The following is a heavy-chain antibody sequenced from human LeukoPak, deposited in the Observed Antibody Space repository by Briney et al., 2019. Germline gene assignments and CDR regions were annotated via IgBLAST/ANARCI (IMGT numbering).Heavy chain of an antibody. CDR3: AKVYDSSGYYYVFDY. D-gene: IGHD3-22*01. CDR1: GFTFSSYA. J-gene: IGHJ4*02. Sequence: GGSLRLSCAAYGFTFSSYAMSWVRQAPGEGLVGVSAISGSGGSTYYADSVKGRFTISRDNSKNTLYLQMNRLRAEDTAVYYCAKVYDSSGYYYVFDYWGQGTLVTVS. V-gene: IGHV3-23*01. CDR2: ISGSGGST.